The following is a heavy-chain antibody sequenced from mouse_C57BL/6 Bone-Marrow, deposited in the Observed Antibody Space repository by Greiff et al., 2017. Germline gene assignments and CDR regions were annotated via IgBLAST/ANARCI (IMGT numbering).Heavy chain of an antibody. CDR2: IYPGGGYT. CDR1: GYTFTNYW. J-gene: IGHJ3*01. D-gene: IGHD2-3*01. CDR3: ARSIYDGYYVAWFAY. Sequence: QVQLQQSGAELVRPGTSVKMSCKASGYTFTNYWIGWAKQRPGHGLEWIGDIYPGGGYTNYNEKFKGKATLTADKSSSTAYMQFSSLTSEDSAIYDCARSIYDGYYVAWFAYWGQGTLVTVSA. V-gene: IGHV1-63*01.